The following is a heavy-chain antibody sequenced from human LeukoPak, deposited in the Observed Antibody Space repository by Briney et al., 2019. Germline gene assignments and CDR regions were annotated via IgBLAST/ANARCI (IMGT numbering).Heavy chain of an antibody. CDR2: ISSSSII. CDR3: ARGGTSSSLAY. J-gene: IGHJ4*02. CDR1: GFTFSSYS. Sequence: GGSLRLSRAASGFTFSSYSINWVRQAPGKGLEWVSYISSSSIISYADSVKGRFTISRDNANNSLYLQMNSLRDEDTAVYYCARGGTSSSLAYWGQGTLVTVSS. D-gene: IGHD4-23*01. V-gene: IGHV3-48*02.